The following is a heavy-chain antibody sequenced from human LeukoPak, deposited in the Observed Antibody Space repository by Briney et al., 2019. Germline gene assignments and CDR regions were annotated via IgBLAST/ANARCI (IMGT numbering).Heavy chain of an antibody. Sequence: GGSLRLSCTASGFTFNKFALHWVRQVPGKGLEWVAIISYDEVKSFYSASVKGRFTISRDNSKNTLYLQMNNLGPEDTAIYYCARGRGATIPYWGQGTLVTVSS. CDR1: GFTFNKFA. CDR2: ISYDEVKS. V-gene: IGHV3-30-3*01. CDR3: ARGRGATIPY. D-gene: IGHD5-12*01. J-gene: IGHJ4*02.